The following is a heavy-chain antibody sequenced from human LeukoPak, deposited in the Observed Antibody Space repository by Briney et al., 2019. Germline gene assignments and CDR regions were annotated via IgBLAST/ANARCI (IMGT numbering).Heavy chain of an antibody. D-gene: IGHD2-8*02. Sequence: PSETLSLTCTVSGGSISSGVFHWSWVRQLPGKGLSWIGYISYTGNTHYSPSLTSRVSISVDTAKNQLSLTLISVTSADTAVYFCARSPGRSCNGTDCFYYWGQGAQVIVSS. J-gene: IGHJ4*02. V-gene: IGHV4-31*03. CDR2: ISYTGNT. CDR3: ARSPGRSCNGTDCFYY. CDR1: GGSISSGVFH.